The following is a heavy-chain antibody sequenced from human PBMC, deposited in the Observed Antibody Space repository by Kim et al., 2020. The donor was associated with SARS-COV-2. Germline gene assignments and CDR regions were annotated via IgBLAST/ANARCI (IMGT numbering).Heavy chain of an antibody. CDR2: INPSGGST. D-gene: IGHD6-13*01. CDR3: ARPGGAAAGPGVLDY. CDR1: GYTFTSYY. V-gene: IGHV1-46*01. J-gene: IGHJ4*02. Sequence: ASVKVSCKASGYTFTSYYMHWVRQAPGQGLEWMGIINPSGGSTSYAQKFQGRVTMTRDTSTSTVYMELSSLRSEDTAVYYCARPGGAAAGPGVLDYWGQGTLVTVSS.